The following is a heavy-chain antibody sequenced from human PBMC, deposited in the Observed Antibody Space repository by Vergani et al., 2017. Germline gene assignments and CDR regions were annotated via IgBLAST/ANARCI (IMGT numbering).Heavy chain of an antibody. Sequence: QLQLQESGPGLVKPSETLSLTCSVSGGSISSSSYYWGWIRQPPGKGLEWIGSINYSGSTQYNPSLKSRVTISVDTSRNQFSLKVRSVTAADTAVYYCAXLQWLVTPEWFDPWGQGTLVSVSS. CDR1: GGSISSSSYY. CDR2: INYSGST. CDR3: AXLQWLVTPEWFDP. D-gene: IGHD6-19*01. V-gene: IGHV4-39*01. J-gene: IGHJ5*02.